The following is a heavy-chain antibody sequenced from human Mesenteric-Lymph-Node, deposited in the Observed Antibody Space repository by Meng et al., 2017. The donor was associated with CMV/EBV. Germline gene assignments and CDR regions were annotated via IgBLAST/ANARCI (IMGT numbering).Heavy chain of an antibody. CDR1: GGSIGTYY. D-gene: IGHD3-22*01. CDR2: IYYSGST. J-gene: IGHJ4*02. V-gene: IGHV4-59*08. CDR3: ARRVRYYDSSGYRFDY. Sequence: SGGSIGTYYWSWIRQPPGKGLGWIGYIYYSGSTNYNPSLKSRVTISLDTSKNQFSLKMRSVTAADTAVYYCARRVRYYDSSGYRFDYWGQGTLVTVSS.